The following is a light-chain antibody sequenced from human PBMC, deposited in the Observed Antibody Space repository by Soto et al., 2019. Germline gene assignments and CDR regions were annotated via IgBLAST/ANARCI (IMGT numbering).Light chain of an antibody. CDR3: ASYTRTTTLV. J-gene: IGLJ2*01. Sequence: QSVLTQPPSASGSPGQSVAISCTGTSSDVGGYNYVSWYQQHPGKAPKLMIYEVNKRPSGISYRFSGSKSGNTASLTISGLQAEDEADYYCASYTRTTTLVFGGGTQLTVL. V-gene: IGLV2-14*01. CDR1: SSDVGGYNY. CDR2: EVN.